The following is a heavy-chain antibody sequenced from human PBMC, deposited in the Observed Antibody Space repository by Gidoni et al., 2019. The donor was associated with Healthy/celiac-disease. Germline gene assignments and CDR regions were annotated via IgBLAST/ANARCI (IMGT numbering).Heavy chain of an antibody. D-gene: IGHD2-15*01. V-gene: IGHV3-23*01. CDR3: AKPNYCSGGSCYGALDY. CDR1: GFPFRSYA. CDR2: ISGSGGST. Sequence: EVQLLESGGGLVQPGGSLSLSCAALGFPFRSYAMRWVRQAPGKGLEWVSAISGSGGSTYYADSVKGRFTISRDNSKNTLYLQMNSLRAEDTAVYYCAKPNYCSGGSCYGALDYWGQGTLVTVSS. J-gene: IGHJ4*02.